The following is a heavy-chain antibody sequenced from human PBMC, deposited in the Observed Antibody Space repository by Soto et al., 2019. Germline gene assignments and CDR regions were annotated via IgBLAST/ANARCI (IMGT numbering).Heavy chain of an antibody. J-gene: IGHJ3*02. D-gene: IGHD2-15*01. Sequence: GGSLRLSCAASGFTFSSYWMHWVRQAPGKGLVWVSRINSDGSSTSYADSVKGRFTISRDNAKNTLYLQMNSLRAEDTAVYYCARVVVYCSGGSCYSFDAFDIWGQGTMVTVSS. CDR3: ARVVVYCSGGSCYSFDAFDI. CDR2: INSDGSST. CDR1: GFTFSSYW. V-gene: IGHV3-74*01.